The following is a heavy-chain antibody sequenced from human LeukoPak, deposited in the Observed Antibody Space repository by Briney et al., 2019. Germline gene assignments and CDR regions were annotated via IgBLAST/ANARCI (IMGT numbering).Heavy chain of an antibody. CDR1: GFTVSSNY. D-gene: IGHD3-10*01. CDR3: AREFYYYYYMDV. J-gene: IGHJ6*03. V-gene: IGHV3-66*02. CDR2: IYSGGST. Sequence: PGGSLRLSCAASGFTVSSNYMSWVRQAPGKGLEWVSVIYSGGSTYYADSVKGRFTISRDNSKNTLYLQMNSLRAEDTAVYYCAREFYYYYYMDVWGKGTTVTVSS.